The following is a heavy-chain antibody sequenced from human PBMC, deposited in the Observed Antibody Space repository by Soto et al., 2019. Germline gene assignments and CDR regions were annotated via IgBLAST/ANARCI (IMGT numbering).Heavy chain of an antibody. J-gene: IGHJ4*02. CDR2: IYYSGST. V-gene: IGHV4-30-4*01. Sequence: SETLSLTCTVSGGSISSGDCYWSWIRQPPGKGLEWIGYIYYSGSTYYNPSLKSRVTISVDTSKNQFSLKLSSVTAADTAVYYCARVVGIQLLDYWGQGTLVTVSS. CDR3: ARVVGIQLLDY. D-gene: IGHD5-18*01. CDR1: GGSISSGDCY.